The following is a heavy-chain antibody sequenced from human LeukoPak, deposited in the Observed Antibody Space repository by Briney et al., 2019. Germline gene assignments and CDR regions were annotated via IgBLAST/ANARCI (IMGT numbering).Heavy chain of an antibody. CDR3: ARRIDYGDYDWFDP. CDR2: INHSGST. V-gene: IGHV4-34*01. Sequence: PSETLSLTCAVYGGSFNGYYWSWIRQPPGKGLEWIGDINHSGSTNYNPSLKSRLTISVHTSKNQFSLKLTSVTAADTAVYYCARRIDYGDYDWFDPWGQGTLVTVSS. D-gene: IGHD4-17*01. CDR1: GGSFNGYY. J-gene: IGHJ5*02.